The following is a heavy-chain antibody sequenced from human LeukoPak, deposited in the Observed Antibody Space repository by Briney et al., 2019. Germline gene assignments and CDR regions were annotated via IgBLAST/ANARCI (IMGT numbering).Heavy chain of an antibody. Sequence: GGSLRLSCAASGFTFSSYAMSWVRQAPGKGLEWVSAISGSGGSTYYADSVKGRFTISRDNSKNTLYLQMNSLRAEDTAVYYCAKKLYGSGSYYRYGMDVWGQGTMVTVSS. V-gene: IGHV3-23*01. CDR1: GFTFSSYA. J-gene: IGHJ6*02. CDR3: AKKLYGSGSYYRYGMDV. CDR2: ISGSGGST. D-gene: IGHD3-10*01.